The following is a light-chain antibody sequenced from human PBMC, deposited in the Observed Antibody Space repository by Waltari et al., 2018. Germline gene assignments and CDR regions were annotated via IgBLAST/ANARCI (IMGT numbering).Light chain of an antibody. V-gene: IGKV3-20*01. CDR2: GAS. CDR1: QTISGSW. J-gene: IGKJ4*01. Sequence: EIALTQSPGTLSLSPGERATLSCRASQTISGSWLTWYQRKPGQAPRLRSYGASSRATGIPVRLSGSGSGTDFTLTISRLEPEDSAVYYCQQYDGSSVTFGGGTKVEVK. CDR3: QQYDGSSVT.